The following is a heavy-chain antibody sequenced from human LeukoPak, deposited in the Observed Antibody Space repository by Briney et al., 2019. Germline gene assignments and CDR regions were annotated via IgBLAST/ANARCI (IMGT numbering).Heavy chain of an antibody. V-gene: IGHV4-59*01. CDR3: ARRVRYDFWSGYGHNWFDP. Sequence: SETLSLTCTVSGGSISSYYWSWIRQPPGKGLEWIGYIYYSGSTNYNPSLKSRVTISVDTSKNQFSLKLSSVTAADTAVHYCARRVRYDFWSGYGHNWFDPWGQGTLVTVSS. J-gene: IGHJ5*02. D-gene: IGHD3-3*01. CDR2: IYYSGST. CDR1: GGSISSYY.